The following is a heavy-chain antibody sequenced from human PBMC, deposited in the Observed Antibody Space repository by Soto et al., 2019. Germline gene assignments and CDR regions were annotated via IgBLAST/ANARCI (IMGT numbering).Heavy chain of an antibody. V-gene: IGHV1-18*01. J-gene: IGHJ5*02. Sequence: ASVKVSCKASGYTFSSYGINWVRQGPGQGLEWMGWIDTYNDNTNYAQRFLGRVTMTTDTSTSTAYMELRGLRSDDTAVYYCTRDIPVTTGGPFGFDPWGQGTLVTVSS. D-gene: IGHD1-1*01. CDR1: GYTFSSYG. CDR3: TRDIPVTTGGPFGFDP. CDR2: IDTYNDNT.